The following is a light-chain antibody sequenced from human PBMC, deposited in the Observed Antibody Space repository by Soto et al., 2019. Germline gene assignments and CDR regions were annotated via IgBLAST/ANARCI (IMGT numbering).Light chain of an antibody. CDR2: DAS. V-gene: IGKV3-11*01. Sequence: EIVLTQSPATLSLSPGERATLSCRASQSVSTYLAWYQQRPGQPPRLLIYDASSRATDIPARFIGSGSGTDLPLTISSLETEDFAVYYCPQRSTWPLVTFGPGTRVDV. CDR1: QSVSTY. J-gene: IGKJ3*01. CDR3: PQRSTWPLVT.